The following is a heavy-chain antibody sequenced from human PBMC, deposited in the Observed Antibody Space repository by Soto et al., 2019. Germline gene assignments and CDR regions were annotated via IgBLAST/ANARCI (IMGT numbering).Heavy chain of an antibody. Sequence: SETFSLTCTVSGGFISSYYWSWILQPPGKGLEWIGYIYYSGSTNYNPSLKSRVTISVDTSKNQFSLKLSSVTAADTAVYYCARDYGDCFDYWGQGTLVTVSS. CDR3: ARDYGDCFDY. CDR1: GGFISSYY. J-gene: IGHJ4*02. D-gene: IGHD4-17*01. V-gene: IGHV4-59*01. CDR2: IYYSGST.